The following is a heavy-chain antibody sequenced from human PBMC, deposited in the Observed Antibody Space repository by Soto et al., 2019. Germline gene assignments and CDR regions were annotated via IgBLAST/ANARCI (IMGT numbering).Heavy chain of an antibody. Sequence: EVQLVESGGGLVQPGGSLRLSYAASGFTFSSYSMNWVRQAPGKGLEWVSYISSSSSTIYYADSVKGRFTISRDNAKNSLYLQMNSLRDEDTAVYYCARWDFWSGYAFDYWGQGTLVTVSS. CDR1: GFTFSSYS. CDR3: ARWDFWSGYAFDY. V-gene: IGHV3-48*02. CDR2: ISSSSSTI. J-gene: IGHJ4*02. D-gene: IGHD3-3*01.